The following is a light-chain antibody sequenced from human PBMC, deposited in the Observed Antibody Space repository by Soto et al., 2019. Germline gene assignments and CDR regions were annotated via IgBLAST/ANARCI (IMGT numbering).Light chain of an antibody. V-gene: IGKV3-15*01. CDR2: GAS. CDR1: QSVSSN. CDR3: QQHNNWPSIT. Sequence: EKVMTQSPATLSVSPGERATLSCRASQSVSSNLAWYQQKPGQAPRLLIYGASTRATGIPARFSGSGSGTEFTLTISSLQSEDFAVYYCQQHNNWPSITFGQGTRLEIK. J-gene: IGKJ5*01.